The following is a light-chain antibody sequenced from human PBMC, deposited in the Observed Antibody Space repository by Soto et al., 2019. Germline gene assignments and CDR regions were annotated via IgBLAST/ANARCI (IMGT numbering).Light chain of an antibody. CDR3: QQINSYPRGN. CDR2: AAS. CDR1: QGITNY. Sequence: DIQVTHSQSSLSASVLGIVTITFHSSQGITNYLNLYQQKPGKAPKLLIYAASTLQSGVPSRFSGSGSGTEFTLTISSLQPEDFATYYCQQINSYPRGNFGPGTKVDIK. J-gene: IGKJ3*01. V-gene: IGKV1-9*01.